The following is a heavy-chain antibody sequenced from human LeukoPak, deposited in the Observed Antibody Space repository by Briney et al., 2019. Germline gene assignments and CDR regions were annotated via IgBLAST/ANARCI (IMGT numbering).Heavy chain of an antibody. CDR2: ISNNGGYT. Sequence: GGSLRLSCAASGFTFSSSAMSWVRQAPGKGLEWVSAISNNGGYTYYADSVQGRFTISRDNSKSTLCLQMNSLRAEDTAVYYCARWLSRWLRQGGYFDYWGQGTLVTVSS. CDR1: GFTFSSSA. J-gene: IGHJ4*02. CDR3: ARWLSRWLRQGGYFDY. D-gene: IGHD5-12*01. V-gene: IGHV3-23*01.